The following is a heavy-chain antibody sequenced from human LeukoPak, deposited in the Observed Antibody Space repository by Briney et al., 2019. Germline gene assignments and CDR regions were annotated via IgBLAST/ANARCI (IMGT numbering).Heavy chain of an antibody. CDR3: AKIAAAAPFDY. CDR1: GFTFSSYG. V-gene: IGHV3-30*18. J-gene: IGHJ4*02. Sequence: GGSLRLSCAASGFTFSSYGMHWVREAPGKGLEWVAVISYDGSNKYYADPVKGRFTISRDNSKNTLYLQMNSLRAEDTAVYYCAKIAAAAPFDYWGQGTLVTVSS. D-gene: IGHD6-13*01. CDR2: ISYDGSNK.